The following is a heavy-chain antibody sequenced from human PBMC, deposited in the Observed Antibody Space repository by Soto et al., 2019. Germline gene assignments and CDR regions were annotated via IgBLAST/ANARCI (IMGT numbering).Heavy chain of an antibody. CDR1: GYTFTSYG. CDR3: ARGPPTGTTKRDYYYYYYMDV. J-gene: IGHJ6*03. Sequence: QVQLVQSGAEVKKPGASVKVSCQASGYTFTSYGITWVRHPPGQGLEWMGRIIAYNGNTNYAQKLQVRVTMTTDTSTSTAYMELSSLRSADTAVYYSARGPPTGTTKRDYYYYYYMDVWGKGTTVTVSS. V-gene: IGHV1-18*01. CDR2: IIAYNGNT. D-gene: IGHD1-1*01.